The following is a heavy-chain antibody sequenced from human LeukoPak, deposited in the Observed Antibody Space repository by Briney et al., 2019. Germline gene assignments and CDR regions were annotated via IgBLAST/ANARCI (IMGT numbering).Heavy chain of an antibody. J-gene: IGHJ4*02. CDR2: ISNDGSKK. V-gene: IGHV3-30*18. CDR1: GFTFSSYG. D-gene: IGHD5-18*01. Sequence: GGSLRLSCAASGFTFSSYGMHWVRQAPGKGLGWVAVISNDGSKKYYADSVKGRFTISRDNSKNTLSLQVSSLRTEDTAVYYCAKDRYSYAFEYSDSWGQGTLVTVSS. CDR3: AKDRYSYAFEYSDS.